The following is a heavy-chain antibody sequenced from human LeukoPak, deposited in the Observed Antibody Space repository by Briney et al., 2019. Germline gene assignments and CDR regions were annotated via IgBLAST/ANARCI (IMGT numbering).Heavy chain of an antibody. Sequence: ASVKVSCKASGYTFTSYDINWLRQATGQGLEWMGWMNPNSGNTGYAQKFQGRVTMTRNTSMSTAYMELSSLRSEDTAVYSCAIRTPVDIVATLGERVKKGLDYWGQGTLVTVSS. CDR2: MNPNSGNT. V-gene: IGHV1-8*01. CDR3: AIRTPVDIVATLGERVKKGLDY. D-gene: IGHD5-12*01. J-gene: IGHJ4*02. CDR1: GYTFTSYD.